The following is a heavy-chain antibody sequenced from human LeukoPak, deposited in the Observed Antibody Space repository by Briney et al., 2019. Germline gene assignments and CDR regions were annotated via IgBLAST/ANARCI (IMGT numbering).Heavy chain of an antibody. V-gene: IGHV3-9*01. J-gene: IGHJ4*02. Sequence: PGGSLRLSCAASGFTFDDYAMHWVRQAPGKGLEWVSGISWNSGSIGYADSVKGRFTISRDNAKNSLYLQMNSLRAEDTALYYCAKGPYSGYDSPGDYFDYRGQGTLVTVSS. CDR2: ISWNSGSI. CDR3: AKGPYSGYDSPGDYFDY. D-gene: IGHD5-12*01. CDR1: GFTFDDYA.